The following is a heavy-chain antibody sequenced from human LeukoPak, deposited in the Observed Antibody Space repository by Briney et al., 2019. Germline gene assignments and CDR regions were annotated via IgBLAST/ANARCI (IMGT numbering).Heavy chain of an antibody. V-gene: IGHV1-2*02. D-gene: IGHD2-2*01. CDR2: MNPNSGDT. J-gene: IGHJ3*01. CDR3: ATKGDGYCGSTICQGAFDF. Sequence: GASVKVSCRASGYSFTVYYIHWVRQAPGQGLEWMGWMNPNSGDTNYAQDFQGRVTMTRDTSISTAYMELNNLRSDDTAVYYCATKGDGYCGSTICQGAFDFWGQGTMVTVSS. CDR1: GYSFTVYY.